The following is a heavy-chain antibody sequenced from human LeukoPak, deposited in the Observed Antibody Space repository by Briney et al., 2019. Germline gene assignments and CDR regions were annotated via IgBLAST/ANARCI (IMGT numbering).Heavy chain of an antibody. CDR3: ARDLRITIFGVVIFSYMDV. J-gene: IGHJ6*03. CDR2: IIPIFGTA. CDR1: GGTFSSYA. Sequence: GASVKVSCKASGGTFSSYAISWVRQAPGQGLEWMGGIIPIFGTANYAQKFQGRVTITADESTSTAYMELSSLRSEDTAVYYCARDLRITIFGVVIFSYMDVWGKGTTVTVSS. D-gene: IGHD3-3*01. V-gene: IGHV1-69*13.